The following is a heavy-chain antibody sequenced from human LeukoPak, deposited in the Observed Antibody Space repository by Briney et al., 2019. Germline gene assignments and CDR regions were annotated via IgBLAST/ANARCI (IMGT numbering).Heavy chain of an antibody. J-gene: IGHJ3*02. CDR3: ARLARKLGDYAAFDI. Sequence: SETLSLTCTVSGGSISSGDYYWNWIRQPPGKGLVWIGYIYYSGSTYYNPSLKSRVTISVDTSKNQFSLKLSSVTAADTAVYYCARLARKLGDYAAFDIWGQGTMVTVSS. CDR2: IYYSGST. CDR1: GGSISSGDYY. D-gene: IGHD4-17*01. V-gene: IGHV4-30-4*01.